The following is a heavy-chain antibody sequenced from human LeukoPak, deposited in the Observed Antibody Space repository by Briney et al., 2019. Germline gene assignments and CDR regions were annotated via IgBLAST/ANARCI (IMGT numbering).Heavy chain of an antibody. Sequence: GGSLRLSCAASGFTFSSYSMNWVCQAPGKGLEWVSSISGSSSYIYYADSVKGRFTISRDNAKNSLYLQMNSLRAEDTAVYYCARRELENPWGQGTLVTVSS. J-gene: IGHJ5*02. CDR3: ARRELENP. D-gene: IGHD1-1*01. V-gene: IGHV3-21*01. CDR2: ISGSSSYI. CDR1: GFTFSSYS.